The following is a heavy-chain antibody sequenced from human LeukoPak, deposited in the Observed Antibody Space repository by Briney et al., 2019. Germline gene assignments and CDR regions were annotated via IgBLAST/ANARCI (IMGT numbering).Heavy chain of an antibody. J-gene: IGHJ4*02. D-gene: IGHD3-22*01. Sequence: GGSLRLSCAASGFTFSSYGMHWVRQAPGKGLEWVAIISYDGSNKYYADSVKGRFTISRDNSKNTLYLQMNSLRAEDTAVCYCARGYYYDSSGYSANFDYWGQGTLVTVSS. V-gene: IGHV3-30*19. CDR3: ARGYYYDSSGYSANFDY. CDR2: ISYDGSNK. CDR1: GFTFSSYG.